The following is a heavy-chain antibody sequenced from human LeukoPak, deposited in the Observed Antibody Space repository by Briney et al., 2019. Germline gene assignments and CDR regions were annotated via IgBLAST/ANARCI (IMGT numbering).Heavy chain of an antibody. D-gene: IGHD4-17*01. CDR2: IYWDDDK. Sequence: SGPTLVKPTQTLTLTCTFSGFSLSTSGVGVGWIRQPPGKALEWLALIYWDDDKRYSPSLKSRLTITKDTSKNQVVLTMTNMDPMDTATYYCAHEFAPLGTTVTGPFDHWVQGPRVTVSS. J-gene: IGHJ4*02. V-gene: IGHV2-5*02. CDR3: AHEFAPLGTTVTGPFDH. CDR1: GFSLSTSGVG.